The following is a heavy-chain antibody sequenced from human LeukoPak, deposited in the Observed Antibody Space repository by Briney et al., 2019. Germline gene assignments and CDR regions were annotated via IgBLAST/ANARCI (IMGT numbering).Heavy chain of an antibody. D-gene: IGHD3-3*01. CDR2: IYYSGST. J-gene: IGHJ4*02. Sequence: SQTLSLTCTVSGGSISSGGYYWSWIRQHPGKGLEWFGFIYYSGSTYYNPSLKSRVTISVDTAKAQFSLKMSSVTAADTAVYYCATVTWSGYYLEYWGQGTLVTVSS. CDR1: GGSISSGGYY. CDR3: ATVTWSGYYLEY. V-gene: IGHV4-31*03.